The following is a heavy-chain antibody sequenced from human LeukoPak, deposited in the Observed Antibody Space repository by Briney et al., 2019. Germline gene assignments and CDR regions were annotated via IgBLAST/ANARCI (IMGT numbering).Heavy chain of an antibody. J-gene: IGHJ3*02. CDR1: GYTFTSYY. D-gene: IGHD3-22*01. V-gene: IGHV1-46*01. CDR2: INPSGGST. Sequence: GASVKVSCKASGYTFTSYYMHWVRQAPGQGLEWMGIINPSGGSTSYAQKFQGRVTMTRDPSTSTVYMELSSLRSEDTAVYYCARDLYYDSSGYSSRGGAFDIWGQGTMVTVSS. CDR3: ARDLYYDSSGYSSRGGAFDI.